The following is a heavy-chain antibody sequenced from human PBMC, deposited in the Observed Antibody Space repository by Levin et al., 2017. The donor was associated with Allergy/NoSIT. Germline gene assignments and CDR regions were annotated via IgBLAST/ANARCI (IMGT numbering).Heavy chain of an antibody. CDR3: ARSGLRGYDGAFDI. V-gene: IGHV1-18*01. D-gene: IGHD2-21*01. Sequence: GESLKISCKASGYTFTSYGISWVRQAPGQGLEWMGWISAYNGNTNYAQKLQGRVTMTTDTSTSTAYMELRSLRSDDTAVYYCARSGLRGYDGAFDIWGQGTMVTVSS. CDR1: GYTFTSYG. CDR2: ISAYNGNT. J-gene: IGHJ3*02.